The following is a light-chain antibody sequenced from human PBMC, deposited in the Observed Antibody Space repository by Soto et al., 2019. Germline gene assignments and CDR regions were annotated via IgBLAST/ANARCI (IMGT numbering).Light chain of an antibody. V-gene: IGLV2-14*01. J-gene: IGLJ2*01. CDR3: SSYTSSSTVV. Sequence: QSALTQPASVSGSPGQSITISCTGTSSDVGGYKYVSWHQQHPGKAPKLMIYDVSNRPSGVSNRFSGSKSGNTASLTVSGLQAEGEADYYCSSYTSSSTVVFSGGTKVTVL. CDR2: DVS. CDR1: SSDVGGYKY.